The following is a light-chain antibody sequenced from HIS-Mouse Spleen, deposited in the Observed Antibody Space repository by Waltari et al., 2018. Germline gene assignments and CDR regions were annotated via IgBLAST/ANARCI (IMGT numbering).Light chain of an antibody. CDR2: GAS. V-gene: IGKV3-15*01. CDR1: QSVSSN. Sequence: EIVMTQSPAPLSVSPGDRATLSCRASQSVSSNLAWYQQKPGQAPRLLIDGASTRATGIPARFSGSGSGTEFTLTISSLQSEDFAVYYCQQYNNWPLTFGGGTKVEIK. CDR3: QQYNNWPLT. J-gene: IGKJ4*01.